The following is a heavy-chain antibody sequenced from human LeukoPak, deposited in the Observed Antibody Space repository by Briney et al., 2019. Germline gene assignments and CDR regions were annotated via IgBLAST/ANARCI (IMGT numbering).Heavy chain of an antibody. CDR2: INPKSGGT. CDR1: GYTLLAYY. CDR3: ARSLGDYVDY. D-gene: IGHD3-16*01. J-gene: IGHJ4*02. V-gene: IGHV1-2*02. Sequence: ASVKVSCKASGYTLLAYYMHWVRQAPGQGLEWMGWINPKSGGTNFAQKFQGRVTMTRDTSITTAYMELSRLTSDDTAVYYCARSLGDYVDYWGQETLVTVSS.